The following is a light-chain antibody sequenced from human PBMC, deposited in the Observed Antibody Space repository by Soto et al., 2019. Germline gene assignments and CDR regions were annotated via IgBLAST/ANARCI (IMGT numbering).Light chain of an antibody. J-gene: IGLJ3*02. V-gene: IGLV2-14*01. CDR1: SSDVGRYNY. CDR2: EVS. CDR3: SSFAGSNIWV. Sequence: QSALAQPASVSGSPGQSITISCTGTSSDVGRYNYVAWYQQHPGKAPKVLIFEVSNRPSGVSSRFSGSKSGNTASLNISGLQAEDEADYYCSSFAGSNIWVFGGGTKLTVL.